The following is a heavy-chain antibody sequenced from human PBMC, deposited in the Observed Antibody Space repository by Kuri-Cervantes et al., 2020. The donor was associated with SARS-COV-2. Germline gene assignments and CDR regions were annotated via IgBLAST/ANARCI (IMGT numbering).Heavy chain of an antibody. D-gene: IGHD1-26*01. V-gene: IGHV3-69-1*02. Sequence: GESLKISCAASGFTFSDYYMNWVRQAPGKGLEWVSSISGSSTIYYADSVKGRFTISRDNAKNSLYLQMNSLRAEDTAVYYCARASLQEYSGSYFHYFDYWGQGTLVTVSS. CDR3: ARASLQEYSGSYFHYFDY. J-gene: IGHJ4*02. CDR1: GFTFSDYY. CDR2: ISGSSTI.